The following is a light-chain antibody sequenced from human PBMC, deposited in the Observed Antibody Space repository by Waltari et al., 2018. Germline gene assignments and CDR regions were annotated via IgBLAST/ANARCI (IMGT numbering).Light chain of an antibody. CDR2: WAS. CDR3: QQYYRIPRT. V-gene: IGKV4-1*01. Sequence: DSVMTQSPDSLAVSLCETATINCKSSQSVLYNSNDKNYLAWYQKNPGEPPRRLMYWASTRESGVPERFSGSGSGTDFTLTISSLQAEDVAVYYCQQYYRIPRTFGQGTTVDIK. CDR1: QSVLYNSNDKNY. J-gene: IGKJ1*01.